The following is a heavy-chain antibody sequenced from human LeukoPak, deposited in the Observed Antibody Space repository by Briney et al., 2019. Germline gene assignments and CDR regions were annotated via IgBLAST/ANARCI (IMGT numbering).Heavy chain of an antibody. V-gene: IGHV3-30-3*01. D-gene: IGHD1-26*01. Sequence: PGGSLRLSCAASGFTFSSYAMHWVRQAPGKGLEWVAVISYDGSNKYYADSVKGRFTISRDNSKNTLYLQMDSLRAEDTAVYYCATRSYFDYWGQGTLVTVSS. CDR2: ISYDGSNK. CDR1: GFTFSSYA. J-gene: IGHJ4*02. CDR3: ATRSYFDY.